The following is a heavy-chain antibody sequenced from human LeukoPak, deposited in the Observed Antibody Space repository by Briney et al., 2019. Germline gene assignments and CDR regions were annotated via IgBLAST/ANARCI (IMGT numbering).Heavy chain of an antibody. CDR2: TYYRSKWYY. J-gene: IGHJ4*02. CDR1: GDSVSSNNAA. CDR3: ARAVSYPGGSTHTDC. Sequence: SQTLSLTCVISGDSVSSNNAAWNWIRQSPSRGLEWLGRTYYRSKWYYDYAVSVKSRIIINPDTSKNQFSLQLTSVTPEDTAVYYCARAVSYPGGSTHTDCWGQGTLVTVSS. V-gene: IGHV6-1*01. D-gene: IGHD1-26*01.